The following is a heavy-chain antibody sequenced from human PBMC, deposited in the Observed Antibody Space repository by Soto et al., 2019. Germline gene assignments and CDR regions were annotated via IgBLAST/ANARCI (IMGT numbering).Heavy chain of an antibody. CDR2: IYPGDSDT. J-gene: IGHJ5*02. V-gene: IGHV5-51*01. CDR1: GYSFTIYW. CDR3: ARSGPYYYDSSGYYNWFDP. D-gene: IGHD3-22*01. Sequence: PGESLKISCNGSGYSFTIYWIGWVRQMPGKGLEWMGIIYPGDSDTRYSPSFQGQVTISADKSISTAYLQWSSLKASDTAMYYCARSGPYYYDSSGYYNWFDPWGQGTLVTVSS.